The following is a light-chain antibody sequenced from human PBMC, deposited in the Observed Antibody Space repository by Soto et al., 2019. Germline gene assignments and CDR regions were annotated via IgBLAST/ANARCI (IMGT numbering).Light chain of an antibody. Sequence: QAVVTQPPSVSGAPGQRVTISCTGSNSNIGAGYDVHWYQQLPGTAPKLLIYGNSNRPSGVPDRFSGSKSGTSASLAITGLQAQDDADYYCQSYDSSLSVFVVFGGGTKLTVL. CDR2: GNS. CDR1: NSNIGAGYD. V-gene: IGLV1-40*01. CDR3: QSYDSSLSVFVV. J-gene: IGLJ2*01.